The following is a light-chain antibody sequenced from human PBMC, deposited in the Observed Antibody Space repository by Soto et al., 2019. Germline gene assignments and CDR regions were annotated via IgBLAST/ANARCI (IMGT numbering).Light chain of an antibody. J-gene: IGKJ1*01. CDR2: GAS. CDR1: QSISNN. V-gene: IGKV3-15*01. CDR3: QQYSNWPRT. Sequence: EVGMTQSPATLSVSPRERATLSCRAGQSISNNLACYQQKPGQAPRLLIYGASTRATGIPARFTGSGSGTEFTLTISSLQSEDFVVYYCQQYSNWPRTFGQGTKVDIK.